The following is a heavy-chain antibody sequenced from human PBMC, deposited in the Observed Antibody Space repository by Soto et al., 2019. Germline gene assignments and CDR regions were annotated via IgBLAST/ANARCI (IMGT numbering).Heavy chain of an antibody. D-gene: IGHD5-12*01. Sequence: EVQLVESGGGLVQPGRSLRLSCAASGFTLDDYAMHWVRQAPGKGLEWVSGIIWNSGSIGYADAVKGRFTISRDNAKNSLYQQMNSLSAEDTALYYCAKASDRYSGYDALIDYWGQGTLVTVSS. J-gene: IGHJ4*02. CDR3: AKASDRYSGYDALIDY. CDR2: IIWNSGSI. V-gene: IGHV3-9*01. CDR1: GFTLDDYA.